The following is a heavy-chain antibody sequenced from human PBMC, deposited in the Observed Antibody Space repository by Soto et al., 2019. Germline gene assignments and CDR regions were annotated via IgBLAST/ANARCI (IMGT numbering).Heavy chain of an antibody. Sequence: GGSLRLSCAASGFTFSSYAMHWVRQAPGKGLEWVAVISYDGSNKYYADSVKGRFTISRDNSKNTLYLQMNSLRAEDTAVYYCARAERIAVAGYGVYYYYGMDVWGQGTTVTVSS. CDR3: ARAERIAVAGYGVYYYYGMDV. V-gene: IGHV3-30-3*01. J-gene: IGHJ6*02. CDR1: GFTFSSYA. CDR2: ISYDGSNK. D-gene: IGHD6-19*01.